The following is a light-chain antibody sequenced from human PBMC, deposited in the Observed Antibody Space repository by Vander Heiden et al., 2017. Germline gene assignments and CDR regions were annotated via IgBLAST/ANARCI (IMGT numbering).Light chain of an antibody. V-gene: IGLV2-14*03. CDR1: SSDVGGYNY. CDR2: DVT. CDR3: SSYTSTNTVL. J-gene: IGLJ2*01. Sequence: QSALTQPASVSGSPGQSITISCTGTSSDVGGYNYVSWYQQYPGKAPKLMIYDVTNRPSGVSNRFSGSKSGSTASLTISGLQPEDEADYYCSSYTSTNTVLFGGGTKLTVL.